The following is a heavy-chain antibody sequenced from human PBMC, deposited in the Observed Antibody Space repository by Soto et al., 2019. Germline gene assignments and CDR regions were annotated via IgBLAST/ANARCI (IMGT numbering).Heavy chain of an antibody. CDR1: CGSISSYY. V-gene: IGHV4-59*08. D-gene: IGHD5-18*01. CDR2: IYYSGST. CDR3: ARGIQLWWFDY. J-gene: IGHJ4*02. Sequence: SETLSLTCTVSCGSISSYYWSWIRQPPGKGLEWIGYIYYSGSTNYNPSLKSRVTISVDTSKNQFSLKLSSVTAADTAVYYCARGIQLWWFDYWGQGTLVTVSS.